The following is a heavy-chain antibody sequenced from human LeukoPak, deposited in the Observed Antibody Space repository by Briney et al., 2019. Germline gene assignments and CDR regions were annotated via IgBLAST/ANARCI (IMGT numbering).Heavy chain of an antibody. D-gene: IGHD6-13*01. CDR1: GFTFSSYW. CDR3: ARRQQDRAGYSSSWYYYYYYYMDV. Sequence: GGSLRLSCAASGFTFSSYWMSWVRQAPGKGLEWVANIKQDGSEKYYVDSVKGRFTISRDNAKNSLYLQMNSLSAEDTAVYYCARRQQDRAGYSSSWYYYYYYYMDVWGKGTTVTVSS. J-gene: IGHJ6*03. V-gene: IGHV3-7*01. CDR2: IKQDGSEK.